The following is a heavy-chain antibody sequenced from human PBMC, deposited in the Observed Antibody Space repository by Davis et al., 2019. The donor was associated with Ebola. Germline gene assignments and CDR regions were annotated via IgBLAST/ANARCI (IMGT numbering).Heavy chain of an antibody. D-gene: IGHD6-13*01. Sequence: RGSLRLSCGAFGFTFRNYAMNWVRQAPGKGLEWVSAIGGSDGRTYYADSAKGRFTISRDNSKNTLYLQMNSLRSDDTALYYCAKGGSSWSRFDYWGRGTLVTVSA. CDR3: AKGGSSWSRFDY. J-gene: IGHJ4*02. CDR2: IGGSDGRT. V-gene: IGHV3-23*01. CDR1: GFTFRNYA.